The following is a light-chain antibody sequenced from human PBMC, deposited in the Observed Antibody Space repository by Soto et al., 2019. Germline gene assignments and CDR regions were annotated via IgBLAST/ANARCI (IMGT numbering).Light chain of an antibody. CDR3: MQALQTPRT. CDR2: LGS. CDR1: QGLLHSNGYNY. J-gene: IGKJ1*01. Sequence: DIVMTQSPLSLPVTPGEPASISCRSSQGLLHSNGYNYLDWYLQKPGQSPQLLIYLGSNRASGVPDRFIGSGSGTDFTLKISRVEAEDVGVYYCMQALQTPRTFGQGTKVEIK. V-gene: IGKV2-28*01.